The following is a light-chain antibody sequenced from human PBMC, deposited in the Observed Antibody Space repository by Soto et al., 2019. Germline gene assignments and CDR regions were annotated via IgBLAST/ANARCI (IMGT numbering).Light chain of an antibody. CDR1: HGISRY. V-gene: IGKV1-8*01. Sequence: AIRMTQSPSSLSASTGDRVAITCRSSHGISRYLAWYQQKPGKAPNLLIYAASTLQSGVPSRFSGSGSGTDFTLTITCLQSEDFATYYCQQYYSYPRTFGQGTKVDIK. J-gene: IGKJ1*01. CDR3: QQYYSYPRT. CDR2: AAS.